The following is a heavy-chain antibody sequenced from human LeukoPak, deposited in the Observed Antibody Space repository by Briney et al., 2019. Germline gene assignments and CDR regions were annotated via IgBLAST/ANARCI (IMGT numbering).Heavy chain of an antibody. V-gene: IGHV1-69*04. J-gene: IGHJ4*02. CDR3: SFSKRTSGGSAVDY. D-gene: IGHD1-1*01. Sequence: RASVKVSCKASGGTFNTYDINWVRQAPGQGLEWMGRIIPGLHLTSYAQRFHGRVTISADKSTSTTYLELNNLGSEDTAVYFCSFSKRTSGGSAVDYWGQGTLATVSS. CDR2: IIPGLHLT. CDR1: GGTFNTYD.